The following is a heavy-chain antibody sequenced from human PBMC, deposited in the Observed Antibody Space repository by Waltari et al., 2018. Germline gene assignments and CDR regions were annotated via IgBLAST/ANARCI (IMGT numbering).Heavy chain of an antibody. J-gene: IGHJ3*01. V-gene: IGHV3-74*01. CDR3: VRDWCGGHCDRQPGCLWAFDV. D-gene: IGHD2-21*01. Sequence: EMQLVESGGGLVQPGGSLRLSCAASGCILRNYWMHWVRQTPERGLWWVALSDHYGSGTCYADSVKGRFTISRDNAKNTVYLQMNGLRVEDTAVYYCVRDWCGGHCDRQPGCLWAFDVWGQGTVVTVSS. CDR1: GCILRNYW. CDR2: SDHYGSGT.